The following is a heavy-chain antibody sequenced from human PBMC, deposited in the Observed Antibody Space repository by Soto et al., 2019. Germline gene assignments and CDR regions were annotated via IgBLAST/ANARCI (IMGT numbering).Heavy chain of an antibody. J-gene: IGHJ6*02. CDR3: ARGGYYDIIGSRNYLYYRLTV. CDR1: GYTFSGYG. V-gene: IGHV1-18*01. CDR2: VSPYDGYT. Sequence: ASVKVSCKASGYTFSGYGINWVRQAPGQGLEWLGWVSPYDGYTNYAQILQGRVSMTTDTSTKTAYMGVRSLRSDDTAVDYCARGGYYDIIGSRNYLYYRLTVWGQGTSVPVSS. D-gene: IGHD3-9*01.